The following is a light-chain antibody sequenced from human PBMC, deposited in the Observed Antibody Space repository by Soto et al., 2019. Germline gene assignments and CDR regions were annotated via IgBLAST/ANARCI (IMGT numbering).Light chain of an antibody. CDR1: QDISNY. CDR3: RPSGT. V-gene: IGKV1-33*01. Sequence: DLQMTQSPSSLSASVGDRVTITCQASQDISNYLNWYQQKPGKAPKLLIYDASNLETGVPSRFSGSGSETHFTFTISSRQPEDIGTYYCRPSGTFGQGTKLEIK. CDR2: DAS. J-gene: IGKJ2*02.